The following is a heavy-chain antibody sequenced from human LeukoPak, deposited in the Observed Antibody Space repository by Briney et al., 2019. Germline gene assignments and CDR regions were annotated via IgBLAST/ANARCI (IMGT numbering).Heavy chain of an antibody. J-gene: IGHJ5*02. CDR1: GFTFSSYS. Sequence: GGSLRLSCAASGFTFSSYSMNWVRQAPGKGLEWVSSISSSDTYIYHADSVKGRFTISRDNAKNSLYLQMNSLRVEDTAVYYCARDCYVLDYYDSSNNWFDPWGQGTLVTVSS. CDR3: ARDCYVLDYYDSSNNWFDP. D-gene: IGHD3-22*01. V-gene: IGHV3-21*01. CDR2: ISSSDTYI.